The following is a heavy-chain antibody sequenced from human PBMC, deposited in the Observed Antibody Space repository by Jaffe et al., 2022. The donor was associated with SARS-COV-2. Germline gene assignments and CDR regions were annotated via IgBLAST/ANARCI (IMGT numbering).Heavy chain of an antibody. V-gene: IGHV1-46*01. Sequence: QVQLVQSGAEVKKPGASVKVSCKASGYTFTSYYMHWVRQAPGQGLEWMGIINPSGGSTSYAQKFQGRVTMTRDTSTSTVYMELSSLRSEDTAVYYCARERAVDYYDSSGPYYGGYYYYGMDVWGQGTTVTVSS. J-gene: IGHJ6*02. CDR2: INPSGGST. D-gene: IGHD3-22*01. CDR3: ARERAVDYYDSSGPYYGGYYYYGMDV. CDR1: GYTFTSYY.